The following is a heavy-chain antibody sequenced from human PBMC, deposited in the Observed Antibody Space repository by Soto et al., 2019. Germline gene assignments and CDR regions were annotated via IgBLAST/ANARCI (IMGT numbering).Heavy chain of an antibody. V-gene: IGHV4-59*08. CDR3: ASSQYYDVWSGYYTSYMDV. CDR2: IYYSGST. Sequence: SETLSLTCTVSGGSISSYYWSWIRQPPGKGLEWIGYIYYSGSTNYNPSLKSRVTISVDTSKNQFSLKLSSVTAADTAVYYCASSQYYDVWSGYYTSYMDVWGKGTTVTVSS. J-gene: IGHJ6*03. CDR1: GGSISSYY. D-gene: IGHD3-3*01.